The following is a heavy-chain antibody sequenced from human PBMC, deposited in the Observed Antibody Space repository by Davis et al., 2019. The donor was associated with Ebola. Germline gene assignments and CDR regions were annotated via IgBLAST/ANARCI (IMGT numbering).Heavy chain of an antibody. CDR3: ARAVGSSTSWFDP. CDR2: IYYSGST. CDR1: GGSVSSGSYY. J-gene: IGHJ5*02. V-gene: IGHV4-61*01. D-gene: IGHD2-2*01. Sequence: SETLSLTCTVSGGSVSSGSYYWSWIRQPPGKGLEWIGYIYYSGSTNYNPSLKSRVTISVDTSKNQFSLKLSSVTAADTAVYYCARAVGSSTSWFDPWGQGTLVTVSS.